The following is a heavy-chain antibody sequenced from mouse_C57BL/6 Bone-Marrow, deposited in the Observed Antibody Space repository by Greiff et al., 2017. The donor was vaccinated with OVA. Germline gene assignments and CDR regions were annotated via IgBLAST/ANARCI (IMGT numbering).Heavy chain of an antibody. CDR2: INPSSGYT. V-gene: IGHV1-7*01. CDR3: ANLLLRSYYFDY. Sequence: VQVVESGAELAKPGASVKLSCKASGYTFTSYWMHWVKQRPGQGLEWIGYINPSSGYTKYNQKFKDKATLTADKSSSTAYMQLSSLTYEDSAVYYCANLLLRSYYFDYWGQGTTLTVSS. CDR1: GYTFTSYW. D-gene: IGHD1-1*01. J-gene: IGHJ2*01.